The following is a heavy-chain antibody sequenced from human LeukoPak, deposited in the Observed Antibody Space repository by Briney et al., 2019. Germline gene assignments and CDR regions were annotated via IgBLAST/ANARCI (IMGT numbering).Heavy chain of an antibody. CDR1: GYAFTCYY. D-gene: IGHD3-16*01. CDR2: INPNSGET. J-gene: IGHJ3*02. CDR3: ASDRGSGAFDI. Sequence: ASVQFSSQASGYAFTCYYVHWLRPAPGQGRGWMGWINPNSGETSYTQKFQDWVAITRDTSISTAYMELSSLGSDDTAVYYCASDRGSGAFDIWGQGTMVTVSS. V-gene: IGHV1-2*04.